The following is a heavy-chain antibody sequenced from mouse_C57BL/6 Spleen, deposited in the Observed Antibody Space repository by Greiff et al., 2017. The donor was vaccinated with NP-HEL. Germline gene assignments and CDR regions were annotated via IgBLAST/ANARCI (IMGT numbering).Heavy chain of an antibody. CDR2: IDPSDSET. CDR1: GYTFTSYW. J-gene: IGHJ4*01. Sequence: VQLQQPGAELVRPGSSVKLSCKASGYTFTSYWMHWVKQRPIQGLEWIGNIDPSDSETHYNQKFKDKATLTVDKSSSTAYMQLSSLTSEDSAVYYCAIGYNNYSSYAMDYWGQGTSVTVSS. CDR3: AIGYNNYSSYAMDY. D-gene: IGHD2-5*01. V-gene: IGHV1-52*01.